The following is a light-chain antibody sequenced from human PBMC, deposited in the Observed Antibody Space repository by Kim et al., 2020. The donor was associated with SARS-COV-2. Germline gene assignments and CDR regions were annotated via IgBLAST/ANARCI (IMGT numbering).Light chain of an antibody. CDR1: SSLVGDYNY. J-gene: IGLJ2*01. V-gene: IGLV2-14*03. CDR2: DVS. CDR3: NSYTGADAVV. Sequence: QSALTQPASVSGSPGQSIPISCTGTSSLVGDYNYVSWYQQHPDKAPPLIIYDVSDRPSGVSTHFSGSKSGNTASLTISGLQAADEADYYCNSYTGADAVVFGGGTQVTVL.